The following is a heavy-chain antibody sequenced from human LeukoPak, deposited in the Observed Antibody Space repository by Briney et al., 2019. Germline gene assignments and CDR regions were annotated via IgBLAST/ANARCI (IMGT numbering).Heavy chain of an antibody. CDR1: GFTFSTYS. D-gene: IGHD7-27*01. CDR2: ISSSGSGSNI. V-gene: IGHV3-48*04. CDR3: AREGTGDMFDY. Sequence: GGSLRLSCTASGFTFSTYSMNWVRQAPGRGLEWVSYISSSGSGSNIYYADSVKGRFTISRDNAKNSLYLQMNSLRAEDTAVYYCAREGTGDMFDYWGQGTLVTVSS. J-gene: IGHJ4*02.